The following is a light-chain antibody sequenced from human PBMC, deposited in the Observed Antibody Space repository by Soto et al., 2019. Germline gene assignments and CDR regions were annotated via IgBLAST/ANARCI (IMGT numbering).Light chain of an antibody. CDR3: HQSYSTPLT. CDR2: AAF. Sequence: IRMTQFPSSPSAAAGDKVPITSRASQSISSYLHWYQQKPGKATKLLIYAAFSLQRGVPSMISGSGSGTDFTLTISSLQPEAVATYYCHQSYSTPLTFGGETKVDIK. V-gene: IGKV1-39*01. CDR1: QSISSY. J-gene: IGKJ4*01.